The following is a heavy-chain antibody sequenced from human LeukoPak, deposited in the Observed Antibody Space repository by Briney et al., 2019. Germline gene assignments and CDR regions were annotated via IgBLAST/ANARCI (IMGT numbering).Heavy chain of an antibody. Sequence: GGSLRLSCAGADFIVTRNYMSWVRQAPGKGLEWVSYISNSGGTMYYADSVKGRFTISRDNAKNSLYLQMNSLRAEDTAVYYCARVRGNSWLLFDPWGQGTLVTVSS. CDR2: ISNSGGTM. J-gene: IGHJ5*02. CDR1: DFIVTRNY. D-gene: IGHD6-13*01. V-gene: IGHV3-11*01. CDR3: ARVRGNSWLLFDP.